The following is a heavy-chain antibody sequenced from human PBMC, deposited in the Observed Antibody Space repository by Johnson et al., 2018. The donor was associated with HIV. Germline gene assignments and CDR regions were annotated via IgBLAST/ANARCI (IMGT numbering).Heavy chain of an antibody. CDR1: GFTFSRHA. CDR2: ISGSGGRT. Sequence: VQLVESGGGLVQSGGSLRLSCAASGFTFSRHAMSWVRQAPGKGLDWVSAISGSGGRTYYGDSVKGRFTISRDNSKNTLYLQMKSLRAEDTAVYYWAREAGGSYPDAFDFWGQGTMVTVSS. J-gene: IGHJ3*01. D-gene: IGHD1-26*01. V-gene: IGHV3-23*04. CDR3: AREAGGSYPDAFDF.